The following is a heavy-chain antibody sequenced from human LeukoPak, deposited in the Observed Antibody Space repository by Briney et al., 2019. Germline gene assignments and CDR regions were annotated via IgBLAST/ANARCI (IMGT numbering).Heavy chain of an antibody. Sequence: GGSLRLSCAASGFTFSSYAMSWVRQAPGKGLEWVSAISGSGGSTYYADSVKGRLTISRDNSKNTLYLQMNSLRAEDTAVYYCAKRRDGYKSGYFDYWGQGTLVTVSS. D-gene: IGHD5-24*01. CDR3: AKRRDGYKSGYFDY. J-gene: IGHJ4*02. CDR2: ISGSGGST. V-gene: IGHV3-23*01. CDR1: GFTFSSYA.